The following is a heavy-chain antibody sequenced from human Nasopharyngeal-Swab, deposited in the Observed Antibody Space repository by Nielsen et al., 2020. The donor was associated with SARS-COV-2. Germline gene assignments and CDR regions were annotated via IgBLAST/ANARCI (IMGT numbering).Heavy chain of an antibody. V-gene: IGHV4-39*07. Sequence: SETLSLTCTVSGGSISSGGYYWSWIRQPPGKGLEWIGEINHSGSTNYNPSLKSRVTISVDTSKNQFSLKLSSVTAADTAVYYCARDTRIAARRWFDPWGQGTLVTVSS. CDR3: ARDTRIAARRWFDP. CDR1: GGSISSGGYY. D-gene: IGHD6-6*01. J-gene: IGHJ5*02. CDR2: INHSGST.